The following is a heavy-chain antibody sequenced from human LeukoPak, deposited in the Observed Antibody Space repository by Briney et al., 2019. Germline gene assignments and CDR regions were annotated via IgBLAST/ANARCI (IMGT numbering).Heavy chain of an antibody. CDR2: ISWDGETT. D-gene: IGHD6-13*01. CDR3: AKGRYSSSWYQGYFDY. CDR1: GFIFDDYI. Sequence: GESLRLSCTASGFIFDDYIIHWVRQAPGKGLEWVSLISWDGETTNYADSVKGRFTISRDNRRNSLYLQMNSLSTEDTALYYCAKGRYSSSWYQGYFDYWGQGTLVTVSS. V-gene: IGHV3-43*01. J-gene: IGHJ4*02.